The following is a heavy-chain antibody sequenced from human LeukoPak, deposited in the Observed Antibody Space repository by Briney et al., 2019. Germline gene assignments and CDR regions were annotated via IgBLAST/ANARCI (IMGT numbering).Heavy chain of an antibody. D-gene: IGHD2-15*01. CDR2: IYYSGST. V-gene: IGHV4-39*07. Sequence: PSETLSLTCTVSGGSISSSSYYWGWIRQPPGKGLEWIGSIYYSGSTYYNPSLKSRVTISVDTSKNQFSLKLSSVTAADTAVYYCASRYCSGGSCYWDAFDIWGQGTMVTVSS. CDR1: GGSISSSSYY. J-gene: IGHJ3*02. CDR3: ASRYCSGGSCYWDAFDI.